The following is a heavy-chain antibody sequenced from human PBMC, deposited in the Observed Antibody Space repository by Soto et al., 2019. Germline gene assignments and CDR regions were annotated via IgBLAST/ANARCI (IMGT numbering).Heavy chain of an antibody. Sequence: QVQLVESGGGVIQPGRSLRLSCAVSGFTFSNYGLHWVRQAPGKGLEWVAVIWFDGSKKYYADSVKGRFTISRDNSKNTLYLQMNSLTVEDTATYYCARDTGTVSPDFDYWGQGTLVTVPS. D-gene: IGHD4-17*01. J-gene: IGHJ4*02. CDR1: GFTFSNYG. CDR2: IWFDGSKK. V-gene: IGHV3-33*01. CDR3: ARDTGTVSPDFDY.